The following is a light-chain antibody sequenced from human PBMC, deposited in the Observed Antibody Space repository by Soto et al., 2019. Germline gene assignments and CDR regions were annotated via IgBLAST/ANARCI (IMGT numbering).Light chain of an antibody. V-gene: IGLV2-14*01. J-gene: IGLJ1*01. CDR3: TSYTSNTTLI. CDR1: SSDVGGYNY. Sequence: QSVLTQPASVSGSHGQSITISCTGTSSDVGGYNYVSWYQQYPGKAPKLMIYEVSNRPSGVSNRFSGSQSSNTASLTISGHQAEDAADYYCTSYTSNTTLIFGTGTKVTVL. CDR2: EVS.